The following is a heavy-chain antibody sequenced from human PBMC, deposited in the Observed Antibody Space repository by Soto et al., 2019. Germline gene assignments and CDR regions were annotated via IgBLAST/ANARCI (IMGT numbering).Heavy chain of an antibody. CDR1: GGSISSSSYY. V-gene: IGHV4-39*01. Sequence: SETLSLTCTVSGGSISSSSYYWGWIRQPPGKGLEWIGSIYYSGSTYYNPSLKSRVTISVDTSKNQFSLKLSSVTAAVTAVYYCARHGAEGYYDSSGYHIFDYWGLGTLVT. CDR3: ARHGAEGYYDSSGYHIFDY. CDR2: IYYSGST. D-gene: IGHD3-22*01. J-gene: IGHJ4*02.